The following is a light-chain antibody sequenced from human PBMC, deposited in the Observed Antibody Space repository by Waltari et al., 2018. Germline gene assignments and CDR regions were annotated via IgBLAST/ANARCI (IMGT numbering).Light chain of an antibody. CDR1: SPNSGTYS. CDR2: RHN. Sequence: QSVLTQPPSASGTPGQRVPISCSGSSPNSGTYSVYWNHQLPGTAPKLLIYRHNQRPSGVPDRFSGSKSGTSASLAISGLRSEDEADYYCAVWDDSLTGQVIFGGGTKLTVL. V-gene: IGLV1-47*01. CDR3: AVWDDSLTGQVI. J-gene: IGLJ2*01.